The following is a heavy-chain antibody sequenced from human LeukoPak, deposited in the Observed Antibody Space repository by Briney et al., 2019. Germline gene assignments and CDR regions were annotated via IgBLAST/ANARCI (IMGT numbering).Heavy chain of an antibody. CDR3: AKDHSDSLAAAGTVFDP. J-gene: IGHJ5*02. V-gene: IGHV3-23*01. CDR1: GFTFSSYA. CDR2: ISGSGGST. Sequence: GGSLRLSCAASGFTFSSYAMSWVRQAPGKGLEWVSAISGSGGSTYYADSVKGRFTISRDNSKNTLYLQMNSLRAEDTAVYYCAKDHSDSLAAAGTVFDPWGQGTLVTVSS. D-gene: IGHD6-13*01.